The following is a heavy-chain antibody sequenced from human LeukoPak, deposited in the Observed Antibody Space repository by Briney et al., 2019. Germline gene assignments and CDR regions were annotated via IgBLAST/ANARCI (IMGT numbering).Heavy chain of an antibody. CDR1: GFTFSSYA. CDR3: ANLRVRGAKDGVDY. V-gene: IGHV3-23*01. Sequence: GGSLRLSCAASGFTFSSYAMSWVRQAPGKGLEWVSAISGSGGSTYYADSVKDRFTISRDNSKNTLYLQMNSLRAEDTAVYYCANLRVRGAKDGVDYWGQGTLVTVSS. J-gene: IGHJ4*02. D-gene: IGHD3-10*01. CDR2: ISGSGGST.